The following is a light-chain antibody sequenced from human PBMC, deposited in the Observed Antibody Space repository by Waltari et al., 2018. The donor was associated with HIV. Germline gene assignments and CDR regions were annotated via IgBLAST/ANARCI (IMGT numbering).Light chain of an antibody. CDR3: GTWDNSLGAVL. CDR1: SSNIGSNY. Sequence: QSVLTQPPSVSAAPGQKVTISCSGSSSNIGSNYVSWYQQFPGTAPKLLIYDNDQRPSGIPDRFSGSKSGTSTTLGISGLRTGDEADYYCGTWDNSLGAVLFGGGTKLTVL. V-gene: IGLV1-51*01. J-gene: IGLJ2*01. CDR2: DND.